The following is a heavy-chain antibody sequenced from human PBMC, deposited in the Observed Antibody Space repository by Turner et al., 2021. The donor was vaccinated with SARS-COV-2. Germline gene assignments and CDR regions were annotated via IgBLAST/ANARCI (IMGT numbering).Heavy chain of an antibody. V-gene: IGHV4-39*01. CDR3: ARHWEVAAAAYLARFDP. CDR2: IYYIGST. J-gene: IGHJ5*02. D-gene: IGHD6-13*01. CDR1: GGSISSSSYY. Sequence: QLQLQESGPGLVKPSETLSLTCTVSGGSISSSSYYWGWIRQPPGKGLEWIGSIYYIGSTYYNPSLKSRVTISVDTSKNQFSLKRTSVTAADTAVYFCARHWEVAAAAYLARFDPWGQGTLVTVSS.